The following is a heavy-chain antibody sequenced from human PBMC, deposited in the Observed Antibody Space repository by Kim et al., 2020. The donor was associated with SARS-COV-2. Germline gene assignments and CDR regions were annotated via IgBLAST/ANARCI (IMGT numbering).Heavy chain of an antibody. CDR3: ARERYYGSSAYYYFDY. J-gene: IGHJ4*02. Sequence: SLNRRVTISVDTSKSPFSLKLSSVTAADTAVYYCARERYYGSSAYYYFDYWGQGTLVTVSS. V-gene: IGHV4-59*01. D-gene: IGHD3-22*01.